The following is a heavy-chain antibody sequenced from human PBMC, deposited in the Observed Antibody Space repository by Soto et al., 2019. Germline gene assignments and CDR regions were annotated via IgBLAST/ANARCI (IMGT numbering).Heavy chain of an antibody. V-gene: IGHV1-2*02. J-gene: IGHJ5*02. CDR1: GYTFTDYF. Sequence: ASVKVSCKASGYTFTDYFIHWVRQAPGQGFEWMGWINPKSRGTTYAQKFQGRVTMTRDTSNSTAYMERRGLRSDDTAIYYCARVTLKAGNWFDPWGQGTLVTVSS. CDR3: ARVTLKAGNWFDP. CDR2: INPKSRGT.